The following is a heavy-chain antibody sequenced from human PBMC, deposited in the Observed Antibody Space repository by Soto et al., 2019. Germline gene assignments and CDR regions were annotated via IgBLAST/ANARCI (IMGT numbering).Heavy chain of an antibody. J-gene: IGHJ5*02. CDR3: ARVTLKAGNWFDP. CDR1: GYTFTDYF. V-gene: IGHV1-2*02. CDR2: INPNSRGT. Sequence: ASVKVSCKASGYTFTDYFIHWVRQAPGHGFEWMGWINPNSRGTNYAPKFQGRVTMTRDTSNSTAYMELRGLRSDDTAVYYCARVTLKAGNWFDPWGQGTLVTVSS.